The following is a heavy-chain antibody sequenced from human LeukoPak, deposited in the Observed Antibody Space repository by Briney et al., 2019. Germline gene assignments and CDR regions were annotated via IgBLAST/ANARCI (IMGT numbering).Heavy chain of an antibody. J-gene: IGHJ4*02. CDR2: IYYSGST. Sequence: PSETLSLTCTVSGGSISSSSYYWGWIRQPPGKGLEWIGSIYYSGSTYYNPSLKSRVTISVDTSKNQFSLKLSSVTAADTAVYYCAREIHSRLQRFFDYWGQGTLVTVSS. V-gene: IGHV4-39*07. CDR1: GGSISSSSYY. CDR3: AREIHSRLQRFFDY. D-gene: IGHD2-15*01.